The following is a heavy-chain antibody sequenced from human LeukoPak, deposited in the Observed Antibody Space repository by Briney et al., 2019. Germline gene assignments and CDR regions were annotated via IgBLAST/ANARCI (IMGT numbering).Heavy chain of an antibody. CDR3: ARTFQVGATYWFDP. J-gene: IGHJ5*02. D-gene: IGHD1-26*01. V-gene: IGHV4-59*01. CDR1: GGSINCFY. Sequence: SETLSLTCTVSGGSINCFYWSWIRQPPGKGLGWIGYIYYSGRINYNPSLKSRVTISVDTSKNQFSLKLTSVTAADTAVYYCARTFQVGATYWFDPWGQGTLVTVSS. CDR2: IYYSGRI.